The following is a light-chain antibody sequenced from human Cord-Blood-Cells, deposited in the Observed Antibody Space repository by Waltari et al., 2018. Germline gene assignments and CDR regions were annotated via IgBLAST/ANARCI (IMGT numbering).Light chain of an antibody. CDR1: SSDVWSYHL. CDR3: CSYAGSSTYV. CDR2: EVS. V-gene: IGLV2-23*02. Sequence: QSALTQPASVSGSHGQSITSSCTGTSSDVWSYHLVSWYQQHPGKAPKLMIYEVSKRPSGVSNRFSGSKSGNTASLTISGLQAEDEADYYCCSYAGSSTYVFGTGTKVTVL. J-gene: IGLJ1*01.